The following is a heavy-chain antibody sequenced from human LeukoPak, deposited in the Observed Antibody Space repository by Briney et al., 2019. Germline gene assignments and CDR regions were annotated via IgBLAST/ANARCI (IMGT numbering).Heavy chain of an antibody. D-gene: IGHD6-19*01. CDR2: INHSGST. CDR3: ARYSSGWYMDYYYGMDV. CDR1: GGSFSGYY. J-gene: IGHJ6*02. Sequence: PSETLSLTCAVYGGSFSGYYWSWIRQPPGKGLEWIGEINHSGSTNYNPSLKSRVTISVDTSKNQFSLKLSSVTAADTAVYYCARYSSGWYMDYYYGMDVWGQGTTVTVSS. V-gene: IGHV4-34*01.